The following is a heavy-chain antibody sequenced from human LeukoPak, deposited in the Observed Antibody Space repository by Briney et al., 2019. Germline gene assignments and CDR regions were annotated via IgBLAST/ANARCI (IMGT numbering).Heavy chain of an antibody. CDR1: GFTFSDYA. CDR2: ITGGGRT. D-gene: IGHD3-9*01. CDR3: AKDTRGRYFDWLFDY. V-gene: IGHV3-23*01. J-gene: IGHJ4*02. Sequence: GGSLRLSCAASGFTFSDYAMSWVRQAPGKGPEWVSAITGGGRTYYADSVKGRFTISRDSSKNTLYLQMNSLRAEDTAVYYCAKDTRGRYFDWLFDYWGQGTLVTVSS.